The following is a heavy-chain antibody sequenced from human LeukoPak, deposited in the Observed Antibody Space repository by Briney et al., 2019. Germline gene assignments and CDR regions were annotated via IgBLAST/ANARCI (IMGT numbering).Heavy chain of an antibody. Sequence: PSETLSLTCAVYGGSFSGYYWSWIRQPPGKGLEWIGEINHSGSTTYNPSLKSRVTISVDTSKNQFSLKLSSVTAADTAVYYCAREGGYSSSWYGDYMDVWGKGTTVTVSS. D-gene: IGHD6-13*01. CDR3: AREGGYSSSWYGDYMDV. V-gene: IGHV4-34*01. CDR2: INHSGST. CDR1: GGSFSGYY. J-gene: IGHJ6*03.